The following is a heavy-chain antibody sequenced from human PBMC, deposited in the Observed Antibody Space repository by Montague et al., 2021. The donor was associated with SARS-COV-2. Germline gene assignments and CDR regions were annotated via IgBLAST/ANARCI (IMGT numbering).Heavy chain of an antibody. CDR1: GDSVSSNIAT. V-gene: IGHV6-1*01. J-gene: IGHJ4*02. CDR3: ARIPVGSKYHFDF. Sequence: CAISGDSVSSNIATWNWIRQSPSRGLEWLGRTYYRSKWYNDYAESVKSRITIDPDTSKHQFSLHLSSVTPEDTAVYYCARIPVGSKYHFDFWGQGTLVTASS. CDR2: TYYRSKWYN. D-gene: IGHD4-11*01.